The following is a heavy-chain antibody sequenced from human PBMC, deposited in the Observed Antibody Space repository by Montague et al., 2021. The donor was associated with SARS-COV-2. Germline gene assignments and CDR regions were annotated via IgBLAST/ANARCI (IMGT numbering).Heavy chain of an antibody. J-gene: IGHJ4*02. CDR2: INHSGTT. Sequence: SETLSLTCAVYGGSFSDYYWTWIRQSPGKGLEWIAEINHSGTTNYNFNPSLRSRVTISVDTSESQFSLKLCSVTAADTGVYYCARWDPQTLTLIGLRGKSASDYWGQGTLVTVSS. V-gene: IGHV4-34*01. CDR1: GGSFSDYY. D-gene: IGHD4-23*01. CDR3: ARWDPQTLTLIGLRGKSASDY.